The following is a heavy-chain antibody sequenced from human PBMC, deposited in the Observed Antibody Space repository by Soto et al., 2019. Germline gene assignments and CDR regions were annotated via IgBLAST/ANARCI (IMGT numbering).Heavy chain of an antibody. CDR1: GGSISRSNW. CDR2: IYHSGST. CDR3: ALGLAAAGTCYGMDV. J-gene: IGHJ6*02. D-gene: IGHD6-13*01. V-gene: IGHV4-4*02. Sequence: SQSLSLTCAVSGGSISRSNWWSWVRHPPGKGLEWIGEIYHSGSTNYNPSLKSRVTISVDKSKNQFSLKLSSVTAADTAVYYCALGLAAAGTCYGMDVWGQGTTVTVSS.